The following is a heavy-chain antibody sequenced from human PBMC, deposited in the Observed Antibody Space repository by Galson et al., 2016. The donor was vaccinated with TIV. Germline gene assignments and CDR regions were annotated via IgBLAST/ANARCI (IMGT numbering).Heavy chain of an antibody. Sequence: SVKVSCKASGYTFTNYGISWVRQAPGQGLEWMGWISGYGSNRGYAQKVQGRVTMSRDTSTSTAYMEVRSLKSDDTAVYYCARDAPYASAWSIDYWGQGTLVTVSP. V-gene: IGHV1-18*04. CDR1: GYTFTNYG. D-gene: IGHD2-2*01. CDR3: ARDAPYASAWSIDY. J-gene: IGHJ4*02. CDR2: ISGYGSNR.